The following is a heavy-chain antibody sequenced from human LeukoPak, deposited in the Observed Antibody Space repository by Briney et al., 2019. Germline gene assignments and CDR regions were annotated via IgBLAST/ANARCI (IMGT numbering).Heavy chain of an antibody. CDR1: GFTFSTYS. V-gene: IGHV3-48*04. CDR2: VSSNSATI. D-gene: IGHD6-13*01. J-gene: IGHJ5*02. Sequence: GGSLRLSCAASGFTFSTYSMTWVRQAPGKGLEWVSYVSSNSATIYYADSVKGRFIISRDNAKNSLYLQMNSLRAEDTAVYYCARSGQQVSNWFDPWGQGTLVTVSS. CDR3: ARSGQQVSNWFDP.